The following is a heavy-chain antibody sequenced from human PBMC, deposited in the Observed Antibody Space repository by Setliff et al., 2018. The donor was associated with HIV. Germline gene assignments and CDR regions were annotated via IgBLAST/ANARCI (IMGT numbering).Heavy chain of an antibody. CDR1: GGSISSGSYY. D-gene: IGHD6-6*01. CDR3: ARADSSTWSHYFDY. Sequence: TLSLTCTVSGGSISSGSYYWSWIRQPAGKGLEWIGRIYTSGSTNYNPSLKSRVTISVDTSKNQFSLKVSSVTAADTAVYYCARADSSTWSHYFDYWGQGTLVTVSS. J-gene: IGHJ4*02. CDR2: IYTSGST. V-gene: IGHV4-61*02.